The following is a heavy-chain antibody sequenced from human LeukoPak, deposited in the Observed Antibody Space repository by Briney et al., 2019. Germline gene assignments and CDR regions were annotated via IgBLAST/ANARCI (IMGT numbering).Heavy chain of an antibody. D-gene: IGHD5-18*01. Sequence: SETLSLTCTVSGGSISSYYWSWIRQPAGKGLEWIGRIYTSGSTNYNPSLKSRVTMSVDTSKNQFSLKLSSVTAADTAVYYCARVDTAMVVDAFDIWGQGTMVTVSS. J-gene: IGHJ3*02. CDR2: IYTSGST. V-gene: IGHV4-4*07. CDR1: GGSISSYY. CDR3: ARVDTAMVVDAFDI.